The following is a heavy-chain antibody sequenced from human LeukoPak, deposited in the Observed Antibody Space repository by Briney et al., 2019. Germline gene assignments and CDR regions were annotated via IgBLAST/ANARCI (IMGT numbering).Heavy chain of an antibody. J-gene: IGHJ4*02. Sequence: GGSLRLSCAASGFTFSSYWMSWVRQAPGKGLEWVANIKQDGSEKYYVDSVKGRFTISRDNAKNSLYLQMNSLRAEDTAVYYCAKAPPDSYFDYWGQGTLVTVSS. V-gene: IGHV3-7*01. CDR1: GFTFSSYW. D-gene: IGHD3-3*01. CDR2: IKQDGSEK. CDR3: AKAPPDSYFDY.